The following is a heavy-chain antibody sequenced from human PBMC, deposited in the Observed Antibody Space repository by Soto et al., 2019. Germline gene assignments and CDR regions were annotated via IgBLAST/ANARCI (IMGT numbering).Heavy chain of an antibody. CDR1: GVSVTNSSYY. CDR2: VYYRGRS. D-gene: IGHD4-17*01. Sequence: ETLSLTCTVSGVSVTNSSYYWGWIRQSPGKGLEWIGSVYYRGRSYSKSSVKSRVTISVDTSKNRFSLSLNSVTASDTDVYFCVSQRTTVPTQAYSDYWGTGALVTVSS. V-gene: IGHV4-39*01. CDR3: VSQRTTVPTQAYSDY. J-gene: IGHJ4*02.